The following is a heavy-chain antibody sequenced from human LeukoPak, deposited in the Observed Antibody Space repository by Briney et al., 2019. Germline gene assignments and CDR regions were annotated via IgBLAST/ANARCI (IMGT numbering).Heavy chain of an antibody. D-gene: IGHD3-10*01. CDR1: GFTVSSNY. CDR2: IYSGGST. CDR3: ARGYGSGSYYNEYFQH. V-gene: IGHV3-66*01. Sequence: PGGSVRLSCAASGFTVSSNYMSWVRQAPGKGLEWVSVIYSGGSTYYADSVKGRFTISRDNSKNTLYLQMNSLRAEDTAVYYCARGYGSGSYYNEYFQHWGQGTLVTVSS. J-gene: IGHJ1*01.